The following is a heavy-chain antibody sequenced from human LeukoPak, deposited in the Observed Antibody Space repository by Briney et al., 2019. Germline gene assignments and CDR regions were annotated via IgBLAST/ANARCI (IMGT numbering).Heavy chain of an antibody. CDR1: GFTFSRYW. Sequence: GGSLRLSCAAAGFTFSRYWMSWVRQATGKGLECVAKIREDGSEKHYVDSVKGRFTISRDNAKNSLYLQMNSLRAEDTAVYYCARDYTGGWNDYWGQGTLVTVSS. CDR2: IREDGSEK. D-gene: IGHD7-27*01. CDR3: ARDYTGGWNDY. V-gene: IGHV3-7*01. J-gene: IGHJ4*02.